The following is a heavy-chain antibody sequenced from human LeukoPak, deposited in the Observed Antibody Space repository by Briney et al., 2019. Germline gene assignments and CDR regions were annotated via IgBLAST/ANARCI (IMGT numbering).Heavy chain of an antibody. Sequence: PSETLSPTCAVSGGSISSTNWWSWVRQSPGKGLEWIGEIYHSGSTNYKPSLRSRVTISVDKSENQFSLNLSSVTAADTAVYYCARAPVEMATITYGEYYFDYWGQGTLVTVSS. CDR3: ARAPVEMATITYGEYYFDY. V-gene: IGHV4-4*02. J-gene: IGHJ4*02. CDR1: GGSISSTNW. CDR2: IYHSGST. D-gene: IGHD5-24*01.